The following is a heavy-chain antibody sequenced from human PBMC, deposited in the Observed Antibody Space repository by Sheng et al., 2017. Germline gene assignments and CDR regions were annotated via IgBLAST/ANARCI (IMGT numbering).Heavy chain of an antibody. Sequence: QVQLQESGPRLVKPSETLSLTCTVSGYSINSGDYWGWIRQPPGKGLEWVATIYHSGTTYYNPSLRSRITMSIDTSKNKLSLKVRFVTAADTAVYYCARARRGAGTSTYYYYYMDVWGQGTTVHRLL. V-gene: IGHV4-38-2*02. CDR1: GYSINSGDY. CDR2: IYHSGTT. D-gene: IGHD1-1*01. J-gene: IGHJ6*03. CDR3: ARARRGAGTSTYYYYYMDV.